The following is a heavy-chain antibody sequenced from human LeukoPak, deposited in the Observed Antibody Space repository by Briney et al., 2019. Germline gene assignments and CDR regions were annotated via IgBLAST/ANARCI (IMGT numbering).Heavy chain of an antibody. CDR3: ASAVLGTGTFDY. D-gene: IGHD1-1*01. Sequence: GGSLRLSCTVSGFAFSGYAMSWVRQAPGKGPEWVSSIGARGDVTYSADSVKGRFTISRDNSKRTLFLQMNSLRAEDTAVYYCASAVLGTGTFDYWGQGTLVTVSS. J-gene: IGHJ4*02. V-gene: IGHV3-23*01. CDR1: GFAFSGYA. CDR2: IGARGDVT.